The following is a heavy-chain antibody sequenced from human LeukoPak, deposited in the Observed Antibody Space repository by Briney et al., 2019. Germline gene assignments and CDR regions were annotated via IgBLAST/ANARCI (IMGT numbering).Heavy chain of an antibody. D-gene: IGHD3-22*01. Sequence: PGGSLRLSCAASGFTFSDYYMSWIRQAPGKGLEWVSYISSSGSTIYYADSVKGRFTISRDNAKNSLYLQMNSLRAEDTAVYYCAKDGHSSGYYYVGECDYWGQGTLVTVSS. CDR2: ISSSGSTI. J-gene: IGHJ4*02. V-gene: IGHV3-11*04. CDR1: GFTFSDYY. CDR3: AKDGHSSGYYYVGECDY.